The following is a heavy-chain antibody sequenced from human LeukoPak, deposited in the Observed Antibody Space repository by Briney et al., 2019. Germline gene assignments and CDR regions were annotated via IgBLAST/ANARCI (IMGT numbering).Heavy chain of an antibody. D-gene: IGHD3-10*01. CDR3: ARDLNYYGSGRSLDY. J-gene: IGHJ4*02. CDR1: GYTFTSYY. Sequence: ASVKVSCKASGYTFTSYYMHWVRQAPGQGLEWMGIINPSGGSTSYAQKFQGRVTMTRDTPTSTVYMELSSLRSEDTAVYYCARDLNYYGSGRSLDYWGQGALVTVSS. CDR2: INPSGGST. V-gene: IGHV1-46*01.